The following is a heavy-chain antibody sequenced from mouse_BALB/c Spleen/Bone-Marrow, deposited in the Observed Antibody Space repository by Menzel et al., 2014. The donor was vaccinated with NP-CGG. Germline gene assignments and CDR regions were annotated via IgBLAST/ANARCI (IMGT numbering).Heavy chain of an antibody. CDR3: ARGYDYDFDY. D-gene: IGHD2-4*01. CDR1: GFTFSNFA. CDR2: ISSGGSA. Sequence: EVHLVESGGGLVKPGGSLKLSCAASGFTFSNFAMSWVRQTPDKRLEWVASISSGGSAYYTDSVKGRLSISRDNASDIVFLQMSSLRSEDTAMYYCARGYDYDFDYWGQGTTLTVSS. J-gene: IGHJ2*01. V-gene: IGHV5-6-5*01.